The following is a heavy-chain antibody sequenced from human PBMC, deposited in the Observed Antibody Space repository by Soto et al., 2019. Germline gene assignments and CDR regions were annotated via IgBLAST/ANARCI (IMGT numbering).Heavy chain of an antibody. V-gene: IGHV4-38-2*02. J-gene: IGHJ6*02. CDR2: IYHSGST. Sequence: SETLSLTCAVSGYSISSGYYWGWIRQPPGKGLEWIGSIYHSGSTYYNPSLKSRVTISVDTSKNQFSLKLSSATAADTAVYYCARDRGDYYGMDVWGQGTTVTVSS. CDR3: ARDRGDYYGMDV. CDR1: GYSISSGYY. D-gene: IGHD3-10*01.